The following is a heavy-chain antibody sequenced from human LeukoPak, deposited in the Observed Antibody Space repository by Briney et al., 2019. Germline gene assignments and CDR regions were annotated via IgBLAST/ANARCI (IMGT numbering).Heavy chain of an antibody. CDR1: GYSISSGYY. D-gene: IGHD3-3*01. Sequence: PSETLSLTCAVSGYSISSGYYWGWIRQPPGKGLEWIGSIYHSGSTYYNPSLKSRVTISVDTSKNQFSLKLSSVTAADTAVYYCARLNRYDFWSGYYPFDYWGQGTLVTVSS. J-gene: IGHJ4*02. CDR2: IYHSGST. CDR3: ARLNRYDFWSGYYPFDY. V-gene: IGHV4-38-2*01.